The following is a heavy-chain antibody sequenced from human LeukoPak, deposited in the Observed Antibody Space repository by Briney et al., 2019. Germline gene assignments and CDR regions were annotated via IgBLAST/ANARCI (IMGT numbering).Heavy chain of an antibody. CDR3: ARVMGLVAWSSTWHAFDL. V-gene: IGHV3-23*01. J-gene: IGHJ4*02. CDR2: NGCPGGDT. D-gene: IGHD6-13*01. CDR1: GFTFSHDW. Sequence: GGSLRLSCAASGFTFSHDWMHWVRQAPGKGLEWVSINGCPGGDTYYADSVEGRFTISRDNSKDTVYLQMNSLRAEDTALYYCARVMGLVAWSSTWHAFDLWGQGTPVIVSS.